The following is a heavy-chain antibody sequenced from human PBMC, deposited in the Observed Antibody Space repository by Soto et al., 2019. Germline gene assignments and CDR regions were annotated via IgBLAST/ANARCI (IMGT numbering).Heavy chain of an antibody. CDR1: GGSISSSNW. CDR3: ARVRSSGWAHYYYYYGMDV. Sequence: SETLSLTCAVSGGSISSSNWWSWVRQPPGKGLEWIGEIYHSGSTNYNPSLKSRVTISVDKSKNQFSLKLSSVTAADTAVYYCARVRSSGWAHYYYYYGMDVWGQGTTVTVPS. J-gene: IGHJ6*02. CDR2: IYHSGST. V-gene: IGHV4-4*02. D-gene: IGHD6-19*01.